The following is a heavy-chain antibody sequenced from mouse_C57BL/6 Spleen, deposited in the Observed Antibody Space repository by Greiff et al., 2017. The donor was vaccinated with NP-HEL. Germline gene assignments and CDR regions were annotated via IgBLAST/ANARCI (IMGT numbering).Heavy chain of an antibody. CDR2: FYPGSGSI. Sequence: QVHVKQSGAELVKPGASVKLSCKASGYTFTEYTIHWVKQRSGQGLEWIGWFYPGSGSIKYNEKFKDKATLTADKSSSTVYMELSRLTSEDSAVYFCASHGYDGAWFAYWGQGTLVTVSA. J-gene: IGHJ3*01. CDR3: ASHGYDGAWFAY. V-gene: IGHV1-62-2*01. CDR1: GYTFTEYT. D-gene: IGHD2-2*01.